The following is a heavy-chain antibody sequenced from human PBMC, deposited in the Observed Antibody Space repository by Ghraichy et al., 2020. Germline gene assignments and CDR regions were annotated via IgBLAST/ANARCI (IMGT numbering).Heavy chain of an antibody. Sequence: SVKVSCKASGGTFSSYAISWVRQAPGQGLEWMGGIIPIFGTANYAQKFQGRVTITADKSTSTAYRELSSLRSEDTAVYYCARDLLDIVVVPAAEPNNWFDPWGQGTLVTVSS. CDR1: GGTFSSYA. CDR3: ARDLLDIVVVPAAEPNNWFDP. V-gene: IGHV1-69*06. D-gene: IGHD2-2*03. CDR2: IIPIFGTA. J-gene: IGHJ5*02.